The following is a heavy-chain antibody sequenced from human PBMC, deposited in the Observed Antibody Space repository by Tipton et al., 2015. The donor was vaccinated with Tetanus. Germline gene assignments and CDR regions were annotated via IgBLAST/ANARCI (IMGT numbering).Heavy chain of an antibody. V-gene: IGHV1-2*04. J-gene: IGHJ4*02. CDR3: ARVHGLDPSNLDY. CDR2: VNPDSGGT. Sequence: QLVQSGAEVKKPGASVKLSCKTSGYAFTGYYIHWVRQAPGQGLEWMGWVNPDSGGTNLALRFQGWVTVTSDTSSNTAYMEMSRLSSDDTAIYYCARVHGLDPSNLDYWGQGTVVTVSS. D-gene: IGHD5-24*01. CDR1: GYAFTGYY.